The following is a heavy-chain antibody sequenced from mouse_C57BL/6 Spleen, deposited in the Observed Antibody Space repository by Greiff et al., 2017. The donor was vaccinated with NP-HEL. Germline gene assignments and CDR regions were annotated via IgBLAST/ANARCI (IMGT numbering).Heavy chain of an antibody. CDR2: ISSGSSTI. J-gene: IGHJ2*01. D-gene: IGHD2-4*01. CDR1: GFTFSDYG. V-gene: IGHV5-17*01. Sequence: DVRLVESGGGLVKPGGSLKLSCAASGFTFSDYGMHWVRQAPEKGLEWVAYISSGSSTIYYADTVKGRFTISRDNAKNTLFLQMTSLRSEDTAMYYCARDDYDLYYFDYWGQGTTLTVSS. CDR3: ARDDYDLYYFDY.